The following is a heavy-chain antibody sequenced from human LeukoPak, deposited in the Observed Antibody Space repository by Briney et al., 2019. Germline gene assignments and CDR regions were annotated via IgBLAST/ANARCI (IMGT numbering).Heavy chain of an antibody. V-gene: IGHV3-23*01. CDR2: VSGTADNT. Sequence: GGSLRLSCEASGFTIISYAMSWVRQAPGKGLEWVSAVSGTADNTYYAESVRGRFTISRDNSKNTLYLQMNSLRAEDAAVCFCAKATYYYDSYGYNGVFDYWGQGTLVTLSS. CDR3: AKATYYYDSYGYNGVFDY. D-gene: IGHD3-22*01. CDR1: GFTIISYA. J-gene: IGHJ4*02.